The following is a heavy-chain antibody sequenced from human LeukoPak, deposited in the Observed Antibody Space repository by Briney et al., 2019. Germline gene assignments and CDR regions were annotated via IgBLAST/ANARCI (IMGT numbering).Heavy chain of an antibody. V-gene: IGHV4-30-4*08. Sequence: PSQTLSLTCTVSGGSISSGDYYWSWIRQPPGKGLECIGYIYYSGSTYYTPSLKSRVTISVDTSKNQFSLKLSSVTAADTAVYYCARASLGYCSSTSCFGIIGAFGIWGQGTMVTVSS. D-gene: IGHD2-2*01. CDR3: ARASLGYCSSTSCFGIIGAFGI. CDR1: GGSISSGDYY. J-gene: IGHJ3*02. CDR2: IYYSGST.